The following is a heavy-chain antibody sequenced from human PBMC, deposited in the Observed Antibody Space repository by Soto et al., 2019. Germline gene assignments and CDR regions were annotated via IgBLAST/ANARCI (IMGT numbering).Heavy chain of an antibody. D-gene: IGHD3-16*01. CDR2: IYYSGST. CDR1: GGSISSYY. J-gene: IGHJ4*02. Sequence: SETLSLTCTVSGGSISSYYWSWIRQPPGKGLEWIGYIYYSGSTNYNPSLKSRVTISVDTSKNQFSLKLSSVTAADTAVYYCARQTTSVGYFDYWGQGTLVTVSS. CDR3: ARQTTSVGYFDY. V-gene: IGHV4-59*01.